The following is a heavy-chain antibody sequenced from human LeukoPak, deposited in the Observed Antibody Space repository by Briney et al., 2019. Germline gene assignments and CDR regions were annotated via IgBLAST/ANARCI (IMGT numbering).Heavy chain of an antibody. V-gene: IGHV1-69*01. D-gene: IGHD2-15*01. CDR1: GGTFSSYA. Sequence: SVKVSCTASGGTFSSYAISWVRQAPGQGLEWVGGIIPIFGTANYAQKFQGRVTITADESTSTAYMELSSLRSEDTAVYYCARAPLGVVVVAARGGYWFDPWGQGTLVTVSS. CDR2: IIPIFGTA. CDR3: ARAPLGVVVVAARGGYWFDP. J-gene: IGHJ5*02.